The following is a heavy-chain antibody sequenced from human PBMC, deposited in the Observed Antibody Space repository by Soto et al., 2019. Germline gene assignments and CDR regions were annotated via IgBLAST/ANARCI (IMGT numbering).Heavy chain of an antibody. Sequence: PGGSLRLSCAASGFTVSSNYMSWVRQAPGKGLEWVSVIYSCGSTYYADSVKGRFTISRDNSKNTLYLQMNSLRAEDTAVYYCARVVSSKRVILGILITMIVVVINFRAGTTSDYWGQGTLVTVSS. D-gene: IGHD3-22*01. CDR1: GFTVSSNY. V-gene: IGHV3-66*03. CDR2: IYSCGST. J-gene: IGHJ4*02. CDR3: ARVVSSKRVILGILITMIVVVINFRAGTTSDY.